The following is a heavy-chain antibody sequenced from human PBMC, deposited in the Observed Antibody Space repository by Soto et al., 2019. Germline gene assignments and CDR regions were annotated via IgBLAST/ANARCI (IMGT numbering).Heavy chain of an antibody. Sequence: SETLSLTCTVSGGSISSSDYYWGWIRQSPGKGLEWIGCIYYSGTTYYNPSLKSRVTISVDTSKNQFSLKLRSVTAADTAVYYCARQTIIQGAYWGQGTLVTVS. CDR1: GGSISSSDYY. CDR2: IYYSGTT. D-gene: IGHD2-21*01. CDR3: ARQTIIQGAY. J-gene: IGHJ4*02. V-gene: IGHV4-39*01.